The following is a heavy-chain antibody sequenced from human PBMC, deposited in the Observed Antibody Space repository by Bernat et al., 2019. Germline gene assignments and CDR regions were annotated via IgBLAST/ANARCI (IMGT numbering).Heavy chain of an antibody. CDR3: ARGTSTSAPYMDV. V-gene: IGHV3-11*05. CDR1: GLTSSASN. J-gene: IGHJ6*03. CDR2: ISSSSSYT. Sequence: VHLVESGGGLVKPGGSLSLPCEASGLTSSASNMSWTRRAPGKGLAWVSSISSSSSYTNYADSVKGRFTISRDNAKNSLYLQMNSLRAEDTAVYYCARGTSTSAPYMDVWGKGTTVTVSS.